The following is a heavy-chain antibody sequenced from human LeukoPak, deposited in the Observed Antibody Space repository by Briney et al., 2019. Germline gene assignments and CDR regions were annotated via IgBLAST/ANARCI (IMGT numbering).Heavy chain of an antibody. CDR3: ARYGSGSYNNWFDS. J-gene: IGHJ5*01. CDR2: IYTSGST. D-gene: IGHD3-10*01. Sequence: PSGTLSLTCTVSGGSISSGSYYWSWIRQPAGKGLEWIGRIYTSGSTNYNPSLKSRVTVSADTSKNQFSLKLSSVTAADTAVYYCARYGSGSYNNWFDSWGQGTLVTVSS. CDR1: GGSISSGSYY. V-gene: IGHV4-61*02.